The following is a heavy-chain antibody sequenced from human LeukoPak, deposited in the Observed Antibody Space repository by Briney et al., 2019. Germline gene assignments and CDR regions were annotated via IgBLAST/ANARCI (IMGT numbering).Heavy chain of an antibody. V-gene: IGHV3-74*01. CDR2: INSDGSST. Sequence: GGSLRLSCAASGFTFSSYWMHWVRQAPGKGLVWVSRINSDGSSTSYADSVKGRFTISRDNAKNTLYLQMNSLRAEDTVVYYCARALCGGDCYKNPYYFDYWGQGTLVTVSS. J-gene: IGHJ4*02. CDR1: GFTFSSYW. CDR3: ARALCGGDCYKNPYYFDY. D-gene: IGHD2-21*01.